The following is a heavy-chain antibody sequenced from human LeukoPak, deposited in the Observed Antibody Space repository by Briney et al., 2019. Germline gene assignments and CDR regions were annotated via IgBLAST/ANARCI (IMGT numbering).Heavy chain of an antibody. V-gene: IGHV3-74*01. D-gene: IGHD2/OR15-2a*01. CDR1: GFTFSSYW. CDR3: ARSKYDSTTFYYHLDL. J-gene: IGHJ5*02. Sequence: GGSLRLSCAASGFTFSSYWMHWVRQAPGKGPVWVSRVDVHGQGTAYADSVKGRFSISRDNAKNTLSLQMNSLSAEDTAVYYCARSKYDSTTFYYHLDLWGQGTLVTVSA. CDR2: VDVHGQGT.